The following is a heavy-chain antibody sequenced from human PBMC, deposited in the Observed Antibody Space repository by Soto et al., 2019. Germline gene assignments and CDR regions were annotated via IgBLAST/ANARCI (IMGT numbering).Heavy chain of an antibody. CDR3: AGTTVIPYYFDY. CDR2: IYHSGST. J-gene: IGHJ4*02. D-gene: IGHD4-17*01. Sequence: SETLSLTCAVSGGSISSGGYPWSWIRQPPGKGLEWIGYIYHSGSTYYNPSLKSRVTISVDRSKNQFSLKLSSVTAADTAVYYCAGTTVIPYYFDYWGQGTLVTVSS. CDR1: GGSISSGGYP. V-gene: IGHV4-30-2*01.